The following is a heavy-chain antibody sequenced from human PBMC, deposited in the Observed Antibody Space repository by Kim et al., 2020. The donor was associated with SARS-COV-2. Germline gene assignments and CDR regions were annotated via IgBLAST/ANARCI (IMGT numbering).Heavy chain of an antibody. D-gene: IGHD3-10*01. V-gene: IGHV3-74*01. CDR2: INSDGSST. CDR1: GFTFSSYW. J-gene: IGHJ2*01. Sequence: GGSLRLSCAASGFTFSSYWMHWVRQAPGKGLVWVSRINSDGSSTSYADSVKGRFTISRDNAKNTLYLQMNSLRAEDTAVYYCASGYYGSGIDLWGRGTLVTVSS. CDR3: ASGYYGSGIDL.